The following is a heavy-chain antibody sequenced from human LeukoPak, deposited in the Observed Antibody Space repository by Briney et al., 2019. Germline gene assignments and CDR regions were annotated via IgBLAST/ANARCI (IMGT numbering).Heavy chain of an antibody. J-gene: IGHJ4*02. Sequence: ASVKVSCKASGYTFTGYYMHWVRQAPGQGLEWMGWINPNSGGTNYAQKFQGRVTMTRDTSISTAYMELSSLRSEDTAVYYCAREDYYDSGSNDYWGQGTLVTVSS. CDR3: AREDYYDSGSNDY. V-gene: IGHV1-2*02. D-gene: IGHD3-22*01. CDR2: INPNSGGT. CDR1: GYTFTGYY.